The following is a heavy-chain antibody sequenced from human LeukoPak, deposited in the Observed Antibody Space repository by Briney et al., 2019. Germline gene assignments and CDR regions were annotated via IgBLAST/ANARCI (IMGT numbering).Heavy chain of an antibody. D-gene: IGHD3-22*01. V-gene: IGHV3-23*01. Sequence: GGSLRLSCAASGFTFSSYAMSWVRQAPGKGLEWVSAISGSGGSTYYADSVKGRFTISRDNSKNTLYLQMNSLRAEDTAVYYCAKDEGRITMIGTDYWGQGTLVTVSS. CDR3: AKDEGRITMIGTDY. CDR2: ISGSGGST. CDR1: GFTFSSYA. J-gene: IGHJ4*02.